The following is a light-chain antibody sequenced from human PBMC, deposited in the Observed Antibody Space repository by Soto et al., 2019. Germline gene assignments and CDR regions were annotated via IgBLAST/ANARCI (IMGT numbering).Light chain of an antibody. CDR3: QQSYSTLMYT. J-gene: IGKJ2*01. Sequence: DIPMTQSPSSLSASVGDRVTITCRASQSISSYLTWYQQKPGKAPKLLIYAAYSLESGVPSRFSGSGSGTDFTLTVSSLQPEDFATYYCQQSYSTLMYTFGQGTKLEIK. V-gene: IGKV1-39*01. CDR1: QSISSY. CDR2: AAY.